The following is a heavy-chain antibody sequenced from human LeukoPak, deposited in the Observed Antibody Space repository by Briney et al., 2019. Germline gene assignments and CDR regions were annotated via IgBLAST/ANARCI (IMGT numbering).Heavy chain of an antibody. CDR1: GFTFSSYW. J-gene: IGHJ6*03. Sequence: PGGSLRLSCAASGFTFSSYWMHWVRQAPGKGLVWVSRINSDGSSTSYADSVKGRFTISRDNAKNTLYLQMNSLRAEDTAVYYCRLGDRQLSHYYYYMDVWGKGTTVTVSS. CDR3: RLGDRQLSHYYYYMDV. D-gene: IGHD3-16*02. CDR2: INSDGSST. V-gene: IGHV3-74*01.